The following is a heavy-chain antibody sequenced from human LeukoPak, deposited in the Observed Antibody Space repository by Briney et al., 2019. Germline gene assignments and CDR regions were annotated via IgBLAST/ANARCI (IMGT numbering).Heavy chain of an antibody. D-gene: IGHD6-13*01. J-gene: IGHJ4*02. CDR3: ARARYSRPFDY. V-gene: IGHV1-18*01. CDR2: ISAYNGNT. CDR1: GYTFTSYG. Sequence: ASVKVSCKASGYTFTSYGISWVRQAPGQGLEWMGWISAYNGNTNYAQKLQGRVTMTRDTSISTAYMELSRLRSDDTAVYYCARARYSRPFDYWGQGTLVTVSS.